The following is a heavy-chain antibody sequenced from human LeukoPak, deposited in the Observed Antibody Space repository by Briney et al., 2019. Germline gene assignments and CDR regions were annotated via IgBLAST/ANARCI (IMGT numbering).Heavy chain of an antibody. CDR1: GGSISSGGYY. Sequence: SQTLSLTCTVSGGSISSGGYYWRWIRQPPGKGLEWIGEINHSGSTNYNPSLKSRVTISVDTSKNQFSLKLSSVTAADTAVYYCARGRTFGSDGYSYYYDSSGSNAFDIWGQGTMVTVSS. V-gene: IGHV4-39*07. D-gene: IGHD3-22*01. J-gene: IGHJ3*02. CDR3: ARGRTFGSDGYSYYYDSSGSNAFDI. CDR2: INHSGST.